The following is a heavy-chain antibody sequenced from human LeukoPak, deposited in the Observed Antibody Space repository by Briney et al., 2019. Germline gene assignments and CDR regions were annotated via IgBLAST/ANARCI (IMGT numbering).Heavy chain of an antibody. D-gene: IGHD3-10*01. Sequence: SETLSLTCTVSGGSISSYYWSWIRQPAGKGLEWIGRIYTSGSTNYNPFLKSRVTMSVDTSKNQFSLKLSSVTAADTAVYYCARERELWFGELSYPYYYYGMDVWGQGTTVTVSS. J-gene: IGHJ6*02. V-gene: IGHV4-4*07. CDR1: GGSISSYY. CDR3: ARERELWFGELSYPYYYYGMDV. CDR2: IYTSGST.